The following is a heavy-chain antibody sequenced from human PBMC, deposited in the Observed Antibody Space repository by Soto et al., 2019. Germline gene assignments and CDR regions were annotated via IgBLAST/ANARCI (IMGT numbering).Heavy chain of an antibody. V-gene: IGHV1-69*01. D-gene: IGHD3-22*01. CDR2: TIPMFGTP. CDR3: ARPLRDRNYYYGMDV. Sequence: QVQLVQSGAEMQQPGASVRVSCKASGGTFSKYAFIWVRQAPGQGLEWLGGTIPMFGTPNYAQKFQGRVAISADESTATVYMELSSLRYEDTAVYFCARPLRDRNYYYGMDVWGQGTTVTVSS. CDR1: GGTFSKYA. J-gene: IGHJ6*02.